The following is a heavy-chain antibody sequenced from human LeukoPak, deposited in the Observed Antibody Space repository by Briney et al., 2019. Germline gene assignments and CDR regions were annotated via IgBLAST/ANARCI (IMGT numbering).Heavy chain of an antibody. D-gene: IGHD3-10*01. CDR3: AKGSLWFGELFGYFDY. Sequence: GGSLRLSCAASGFTFSSHAMSWVRQAPGKGREWVSAISGSGGSTYYADSVKGRFTISRDNSKNTLYLQMNSLRAEDTAVYYCAKGSLWFGELFGYFDYWGQGTLVTVSS. CDR1: GFTFSSHA. V-gene: IGHV3-23*01. CDR2: ISGSGGST. J-gene: IGHJ4*02.